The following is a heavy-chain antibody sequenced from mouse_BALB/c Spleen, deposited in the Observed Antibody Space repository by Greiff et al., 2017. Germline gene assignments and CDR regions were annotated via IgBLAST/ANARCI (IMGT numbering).Heavy chain of an antibody. CDR3: ARGLYDGYYYLDY. J-gene: IGHJ2*01. CDR1: GFTFSSYA. Sequence: EVHLVESGGGLVKPGGSLKLSCAASGFTFSSYAMSWVRQTPEKRLEWVASISSGGSTYYPDSVKGRFTISRDNARNILYLQMSSLRSEDTAMYYCARGLYDGYYYLDYWGQGTTLTVSS. CDR2: ISSGGST. D-gene: IGHD2-3*01. V-gene: IGHV5-6-5*01.